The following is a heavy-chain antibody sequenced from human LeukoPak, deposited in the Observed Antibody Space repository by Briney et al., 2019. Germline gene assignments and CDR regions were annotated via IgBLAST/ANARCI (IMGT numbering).Heavy chain of an antibody. J-gene: IGHJ4*02. Sequence: ASVKVSCKASGGTFSSYAISWVRQAPGQGREWRGWINTNTGNPTYAQRFTGRFVFSLDTSLNTAYLQISSLKPEDTAVYYCARGGYCSAAGCRLWAYWGQGTLVTVSS. D-gene: IGHD2-15*01. V-gene: IGHV7-4-1*02. CDR3: ARGGYCSAAGCRLWAY. CDR1: GGTFSSYA. CDR2: INTNTGNP.